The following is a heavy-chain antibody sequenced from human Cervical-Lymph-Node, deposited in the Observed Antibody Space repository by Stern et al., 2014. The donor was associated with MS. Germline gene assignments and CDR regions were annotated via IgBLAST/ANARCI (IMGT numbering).Heavy chain of an antibody. Sequence: DQLVESGGGVVQPGRSLRLSCAASGFTFSSFAMHWVRQAPGKGLEWVAVISLDGSHEFYASSVKGRFPISRDNSKNTNTLFLQMNSLRPEDTAVYFCARGAWEADYQDTTDYYPRRAFDIGGQGTMVTVSS. V-gene: IGHV3-30*01. J-gene: IGHJ3*02. D-gene: IGHD3-9*01. CDR3: ARGAWEADYQDTTDYYPRRAFDI. CDR2: ISLDGSHE. CDR1: GFTFSSFA.